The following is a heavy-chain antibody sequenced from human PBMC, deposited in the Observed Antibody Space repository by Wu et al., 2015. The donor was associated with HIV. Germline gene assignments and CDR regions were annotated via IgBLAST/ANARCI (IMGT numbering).Heavy chain of an antibody. D-gene: IGHD3-22*01. CDR3: ARGHYYDSSSSPMY. Sequence: VQLVQSGGEVKKPGASVKVACKASGYIFTDYGINWVRQAPGQGLEWMGWISAQNGNTKYAQKFQGRVTMTTDTSSSTAYMELRSLRSDDTAVYFCARGHYYDSSSSPMYWGLGTLVTASS. V-gene: IGHV1-18*01. CDR1: GYIFTDYG. J-gene: IGHJ4*02. CDR2: ISAQNGNT.